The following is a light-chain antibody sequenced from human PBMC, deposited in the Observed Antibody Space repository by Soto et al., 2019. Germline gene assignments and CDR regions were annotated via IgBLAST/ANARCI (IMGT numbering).Light chain of an antibody. CDR1: QSVSSN. CDR2: GAS. J-gene: IGKJ4*01. Sequence: EIVMTQSPATLSLSPGERATLFCRASQSVSSNFLAWYQQKPGQAPSLLIYGASIRATGIPARFSGSGSGTEFTLTINSLQSEDFAVYYCQQHSASPLTFGGGTKVEIK. V-gene: IGKV3-15*01. CDR3: QQHSASPLT.